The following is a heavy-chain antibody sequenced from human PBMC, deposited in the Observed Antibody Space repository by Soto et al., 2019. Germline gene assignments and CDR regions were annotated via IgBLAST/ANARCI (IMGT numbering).Heavy chain of an antibody. J-gene: IGHJ6*02. V-gene: IGHV1-69*13. CDR1: GGTFSSYS. Sequence: SVKVSCKASGGTFSSYSISWVRQAPGQGREWMGGIIPIFGTANYAHKFQGRVTITADESTSTAYMELSSLRSEDTAVYYCARGDMVVVVAVVGTNYYGMDVWCQETTVTVSS. CDR2: IIPIFGTA. D-gene: IGHD2-15*01. CDR3: ARGDMVVVVAVVGTNYYGMDV.